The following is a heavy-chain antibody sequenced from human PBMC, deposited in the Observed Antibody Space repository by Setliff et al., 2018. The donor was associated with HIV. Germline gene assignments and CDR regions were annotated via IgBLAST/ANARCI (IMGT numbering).Heavy chain of an antibody. D-gene: IGHD2-8*02. Sequence: GESLKISCEASGFTFSRAWMTWVRQVPGKGLQWVANIKHDGSGSEYVDSVKGRFTISRDNTIKSLYLQMNSLRVEDTGVYYWARDPADTGGSVPSWGVFDIWGLGTKVTVSS. V-gene: IGHV3-7*03. CDR2: IKHDGSGS. J-gene: IGHJ3*02. CDR3: ARDPADTGGSVPSWGVFDI. CDR1: GFTFSRAW.